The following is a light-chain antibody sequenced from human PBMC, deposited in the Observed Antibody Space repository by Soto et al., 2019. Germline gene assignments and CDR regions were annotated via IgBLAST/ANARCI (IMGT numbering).Light chain of an antibody. CDR2: NIL. J-gene: IGKJ2*01. V-gene: IGKV3-15*01. Sequence: EIMLTQSQGTLSVSPGERASLSCRASQSLSSNVAWYQQKPGQAPRLLIYNILTRATGIPARFSGSGSGTEFTLTISSLQSEDFAVYFCQHYSNWPPRYSFGQGTEVDIK. CDR1: QSLSSN. CDR3: QHYSNWPPRYS.